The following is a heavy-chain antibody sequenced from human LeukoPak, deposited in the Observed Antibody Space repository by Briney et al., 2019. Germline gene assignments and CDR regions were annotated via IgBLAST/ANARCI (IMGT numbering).Heavy chain of an antibody. D-gene: IGHD6-19*01. J-gene: IGHJ4*02. CDR1: DGAIAGYS. CDR2: IYYSGDT. CDR3: ATEWSSSGSYYY. V-gene: IGHV4-59*12. Sequence: SETLSLTCTVSDGAIAGYSWSWIRQAPGKGLEWIGYIYYSGDTNYNPSLQSRVTISVDTSKNQFSLKLSSVTAADTAVYYCATEWSSSGSYYYWGQGTLVTVSS.